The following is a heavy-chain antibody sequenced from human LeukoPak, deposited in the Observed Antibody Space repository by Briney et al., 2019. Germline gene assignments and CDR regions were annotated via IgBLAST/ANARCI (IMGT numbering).Heavy chain of an antibody. CDR1: GNSISSGDNY. Sequence: SETLSLTCTVSGNSISSGDNYWSWIRQPAGKGLEWIGRIYTSGSTNYNPSLKSRVTISGDTSKNQFSLRLSSVTAADTAVYYCARASYSYDNGWVPFDYWGQGTLVTVSS. J-gene: IGHJ4*02. CDR2: IYTSGST. V-gene: IGHV4-61*02. CDR3: ARASYSYDNGWVPFDY. D-gene: IGHD3-16*01.